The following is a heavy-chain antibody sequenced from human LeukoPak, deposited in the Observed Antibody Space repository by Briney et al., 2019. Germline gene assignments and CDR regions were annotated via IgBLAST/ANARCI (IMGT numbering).Heavy chain of an antibody. CDR2: IRSQANGGTT. CDR1: GFSFGDNA. CDR3: IREFYFDY. Sequence: PGRSLRLSCTTSGFSFGDNAMSWVRQAPGKGLEWVGFIRSQANGGTTEYAASVKGRFSISRDDSKSIAYLQMNSLTTGDTAVYYCIREFYFDYWGQGTLVTVSS. V-gene: IGHV3-49*04. J-gene: IGHJ4*02.